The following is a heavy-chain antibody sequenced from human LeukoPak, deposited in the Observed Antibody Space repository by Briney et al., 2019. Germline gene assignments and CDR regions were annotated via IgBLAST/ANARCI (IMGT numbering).Heavy chain of an antibody. Sequence: HTGGSLRLSCAASGFTFSGYAMHWVRQAPGKGLEWVAVIASDGRDKHDADSVKGRFAISRDNSKNTLYLQMDSLRSEDTAVYHCARDIVTGAAAYYFDYWGQGTLVTVSS. J-gene: IGHJ4*02. D-gene: IGHD1-26*01. CDR2: IASDGRDK. CDR1: GFTFSGYA. V-gene: IGHV3-30*09. CDR3: ARDIVTGAAAYYFDY.